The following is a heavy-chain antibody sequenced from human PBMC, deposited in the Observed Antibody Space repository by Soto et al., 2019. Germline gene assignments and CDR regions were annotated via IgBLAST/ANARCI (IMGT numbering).Heavy chain of an antibody. Sequence: QVQLQESGPGPVKPSETLSLTCTVSGGSVTSGRFYWSWSRQPPGKGLEWIGYIYYTGRTSYTSSLKSRVTISFDTPENQFSLKLSSVTAADTAKYYCARSGASSGWLGGQGTQVTVSS. J-gene: IGHJ4*02. V-gene: IGHV4-61*01. CDR1: GGSVTSGRFY. CDR2: IYYTGRT. CDR3: ARSGASSGWL. D-gene: IGHD6-19*01.